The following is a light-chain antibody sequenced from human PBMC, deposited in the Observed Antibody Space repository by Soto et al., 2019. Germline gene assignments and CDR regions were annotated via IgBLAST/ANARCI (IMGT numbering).Light chain of an antibody. CDR3: QSYDSSLSAWV. CDR2: GNN. V-gene: IGLV1-40*01. J-gene: IGLJ1*01. Sequence: QSVLTQPPSVSGAPGQRVTISCTESSSSIGAGYDVHWYQQLPGTAPKLLIYGNNNRPSGVPDRFSGSKSGTSASLAITGLQAEDEADYYCQSYDSSLSAWVFGTGTKLTVL. CDR1: SSSIGAGYD.